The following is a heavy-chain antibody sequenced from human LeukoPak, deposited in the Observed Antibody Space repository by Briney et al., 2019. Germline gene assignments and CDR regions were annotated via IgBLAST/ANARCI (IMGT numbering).Heavy chain of an antibody. J-gene: IGHJ6*02. Sequence: GGSLRLSCAASGFTFGSYAMSWVRQAPGKGLEWVSAISGSGGSTYYADSVKGRFTISRDNSKNTLYLQMNSLRAEDTAVYYCAKSGTTDYYYYYGMDVWGQGTTVTVSS. CDR2: ISGSGGST. V-gene: IGHV3-23*01. CDR1: GFTFGSYA. D-gene: IGHD2/OR15-2a*01. CDR3: AKSGTTDYYYYYGMDV.